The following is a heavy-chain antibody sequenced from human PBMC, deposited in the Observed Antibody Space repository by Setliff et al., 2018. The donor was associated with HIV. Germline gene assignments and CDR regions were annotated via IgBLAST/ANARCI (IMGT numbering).Heavy chain of an antibody. V-gene: IGHV4-34*01. CDR2: INHSGST. J-gene: IGHJ4*02. Sequence: SETLSLTCAVYGGSFSGDYWSWIRQPPGKGLEWIGGINHSGSTNYNPSLKSRVTVSVDTSKNQFSLKVSSVTAADTAVYYCARETEAGTFDYWGQGTLVTVSS. CDR1: GGSFSGDY. CDR3: ARETEAGTFDY. D-gene: IGHD6-19*01.